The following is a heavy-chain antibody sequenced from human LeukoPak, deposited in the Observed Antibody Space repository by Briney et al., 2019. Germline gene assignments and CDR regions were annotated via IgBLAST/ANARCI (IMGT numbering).Heavy chain of an antibody. V-gene: IGHV3-7*01. D-gene: IGHD2-2*02. CDR3: ARLSISWYTTHDYYFDY. Sequence: GGSLRLSCAASGFTFSSYWMSWVRQAPGKGLEWVANIKQDGSEKYYVDSVKGRFTISRDNAKNSLYLQMNSLRAEDTAVYYCARLSISWYTTHDYYFDYWGQGTLVTVSS. CDR2: IKQDGSEK. CDR1: GFTFSSYW. J-gene: IGHJ4*02.